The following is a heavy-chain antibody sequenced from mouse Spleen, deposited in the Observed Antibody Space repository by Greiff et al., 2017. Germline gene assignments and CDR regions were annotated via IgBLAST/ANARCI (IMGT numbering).Heavy chain of an antibody. CDR3: AKSSLYDYDLYFDY. D-gene: IGHD2-4*01. V-gene: IGHV2-5-1*01. Sequence: VKLMESGPSLVQPSQSLSITCTVSGFSLTSYGVHWVRQSPGKGLEWLGVIWRGGSTDYNAAFMSRLSITKDNSKSQVFFKMNSLQADDTAIYYCAKSSLYDYDLYFDYWGQGTTLTVSS. CDR2: IWRGGST. J-gene: IGHJ2*01. CDR1: GFSLTSYG.